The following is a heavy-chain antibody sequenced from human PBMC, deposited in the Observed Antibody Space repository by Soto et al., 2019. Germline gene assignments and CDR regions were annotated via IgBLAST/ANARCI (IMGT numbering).Heavy chain of an antibody. V-gene: IGHV4-31*03. CDR3: ARDQAIGGISY. J-gene: IGHJ4*02. CDR1: GGSISSGSYY. D-gene: IGHD1-26*01. CDR2: LYYSEST. Sequence: QVQLQESGPGLVKPSQTLSLTCTVSGGSISSGSYYWSWIRPHPGQGLEWIVYLYYSESTYYNPSLKSRVTISVDTSKNQSSLKLSSVTAADTAVYYCARDQAIGGISYWGQGTLGAVSS.